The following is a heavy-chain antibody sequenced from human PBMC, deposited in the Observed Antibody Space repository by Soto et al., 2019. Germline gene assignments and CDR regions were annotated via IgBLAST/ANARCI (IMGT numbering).Heavy chain of an antibody. CDR3: AKEAGNDFWSGYPPDY. J-gene: IGHJ4*02. D-gene: IGHD3-3*01. CDR1: GFTFSSYA. CDR2: ISGSGGST. V-gene: IGHV3-23*01. Sequence: GGSLRLSCAASGFTFSSYAMSWVRQAPGKGLEWVSAISGSGGSTYYADSVKGRFTISRDNSKNTLYLQMNSLRAEDTAVYYCAKEAGNDFWSGYPPDYWGQGTLVTVSS.